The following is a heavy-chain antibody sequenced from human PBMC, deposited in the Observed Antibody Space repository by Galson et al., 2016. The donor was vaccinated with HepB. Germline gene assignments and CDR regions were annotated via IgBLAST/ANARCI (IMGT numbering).Heavy chain of an antibody. CDR3: SRGDQFHNWDYNYGMDV. Sequence: CAISGDSVSSNSAAWNWIRQSPSRGLEWLGRIYYRSRWYDDYAVSVKSRIAIDPDTFKNQFSLQLKSVTPEDTAVYYCSRGDQFHNWDYNYGMDVWGQGTTVTVSS. J-gene: IGHJ6*02. V-gene: IGHV6-1*01. CDR2: IYYRSRWYD. CDR1: GDSVSSNSAA. D-gene: IGHD1-7*01.